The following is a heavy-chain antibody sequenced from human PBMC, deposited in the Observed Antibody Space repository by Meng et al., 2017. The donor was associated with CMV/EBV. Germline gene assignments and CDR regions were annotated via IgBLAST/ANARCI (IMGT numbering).Heavy chain of an antibody. Sequence: HVEPPGSSPGRVNPAQTRSLICTVSGGSISSGDYYWSWIRQPPGEGLEWIGYIYYSGSTYYHPSLKSRVTISVDTSKNQFSLKLSSVTAADTAVYYCAREGDNPFDYWGQGTLVTVSS. V-gene: IGHV4-30-4*08. CDR2: IYYSGST. CDR3: AREGDNPFDY. J-gene: IGHJ4*02. CDR1: GGSISSGDYY. D-gene: IGHD2-21*02.